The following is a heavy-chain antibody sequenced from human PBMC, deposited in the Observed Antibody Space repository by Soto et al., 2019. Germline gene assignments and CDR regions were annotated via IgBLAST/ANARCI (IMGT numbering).Heavy chain of an antibody. Sequence: ASVKVSCKASGYTFTSYYMHWVRQAPGQGLEWMGIIHPSGGSTSYAQKFQGRVTMTRNTSTSTAYMELSSLRSEDSAMYYCAKDTRSSEVSWFDPWGQGTQVTVS. CDR3: AKDTRSSEVSWFDP. CDR1: GYTFTSYY. CDR2: IHPSGGST. J-gene: IGHJ5*02. D-gene: IGHD6-6*01. V-gene: IGHV1-46*01.